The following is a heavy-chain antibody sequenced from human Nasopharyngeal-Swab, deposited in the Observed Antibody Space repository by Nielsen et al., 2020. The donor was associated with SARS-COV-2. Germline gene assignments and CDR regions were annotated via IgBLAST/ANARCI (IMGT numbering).Heavy chain of an antibody. CDR2: ISYSGNT. CDR1: GGSISIEDYY. CDR3: ASDRARRYFNS. Sequence: SETLSLTCTVSGGSISIEDYYWSWVRQHPGKGLEWIGYISYSGNTYYCPSLKSRLAISIDTSRNKFPLKLRSVTAADTAAYYCASDRARRYFNSWGQGTLLTVSS. J-gene: IGHJ4*02. V-gene: IGHV4-31*03. D-gene: IGHD3-10*01.